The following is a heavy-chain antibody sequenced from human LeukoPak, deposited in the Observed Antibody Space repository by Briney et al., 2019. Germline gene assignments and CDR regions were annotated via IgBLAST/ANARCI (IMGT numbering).Heavy chain of an antibody. CDR2: ISGSGGSP. J-gene: IGHJ4*02. D-gene: IGHD2/OR15-2a*01. V-gene: IGHV3-23*01. CDR1: GFTFSSSA. Sequence: GGSLRLSCAASGFTFSSSAMSWVRQAPGKGLEWVSSISGSGGSPYYADSVKGRFTISRDNSKNTLYLQMNSLIAEDTAVYYCAKGPLLWDWGQGTLVTVSS. CDR3: AKGPLLWD.